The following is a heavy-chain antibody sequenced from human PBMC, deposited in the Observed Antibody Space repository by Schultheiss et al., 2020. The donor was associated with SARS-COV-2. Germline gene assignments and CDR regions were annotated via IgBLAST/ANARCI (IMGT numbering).Heavy chain of an antibody. V-gene: IGHV4-39*07. J-gene: IGHJ3*02. CDR2: IYTCGST. Sequence: SQTLSLTCTVSGGSISSSSYYWGWIRQPPGKGLEWIGSIYTCGSTNYNPSLKSRVTISVDTSKNQFSLKLSSVTAADTAVYYCARGGEWSSSWYAFDIWGQGTMVTVSS. CDR3: ARGGEWSSSWYAFDI. CDR1: GGSISSSSYY. D-gene: IGHD6-13*01.